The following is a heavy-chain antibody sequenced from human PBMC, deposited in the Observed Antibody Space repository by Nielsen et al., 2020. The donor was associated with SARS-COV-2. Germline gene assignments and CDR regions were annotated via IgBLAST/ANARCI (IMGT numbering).Heavy chain of an antibody. CDR3: ARVTKSPYYYYGMDV. J-gene: IGHJ6*02. D-gene: IGHD4-11*01. V-gene: IGHV3-48*02. Sequence: GGSLRLSCAASGFTFSSYSMNWVRQAPGKGLEWVSYISSSSSTIYYADSVKGRFTISRDNAKNSLYLQMNSLRDEDTAVYYCARVTKSPYYYYGMDVWGQGTTVTVS. CDR1: GFTFSSYS. CDR2: ISSSSSTI.